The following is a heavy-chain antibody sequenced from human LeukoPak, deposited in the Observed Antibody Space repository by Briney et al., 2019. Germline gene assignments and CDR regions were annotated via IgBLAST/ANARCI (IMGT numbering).Heavy chain of an antibody. Sequence: ASVTVSCTASGGTFSSYAISWVRQAPGQGLEWMGGIIPIFGTANYAQKFQGRVTITADESTSTAYMELSSLRSEDTAVYYCARGSPLRDDSSGYYLFDYWGQGTLVTVSS. CDR3: ARGSPLRDDSSGYYLFDY. D-gene: IGHD3-22*01. CDR2: IIPIFGTA. V-gene: IGHV1-69*13. J-gene: IGHJ4*02. CDR1: GGTFSSYA.